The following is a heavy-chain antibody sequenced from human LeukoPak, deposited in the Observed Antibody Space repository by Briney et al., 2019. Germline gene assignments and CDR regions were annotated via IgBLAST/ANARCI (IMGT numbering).Heavy chain of an antibody. V-gene: IGHV4-34*01. CDR3: AASWKWSHYFDY. CDR2: INHSGST. Sequence: SGTLSLTCAVYGGSFSGYYWSWIRQPPGKGLEWIGEINHSGSTNYNPSLKSRVTISVDTSKNQFSLKLSSVTAADTAVYYCAASWKWSHYFDYWGQGTLVTVSS. J-gene: IGHJ4*02. D-gene: IGHD2-15*01. CDR1: GGSFSGYY.